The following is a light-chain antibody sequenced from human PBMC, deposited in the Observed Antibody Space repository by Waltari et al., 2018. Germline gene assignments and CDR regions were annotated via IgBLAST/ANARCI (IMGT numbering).Light chain of an antibody. CDR2: KAS. V-gene: IGKV1-5*03. CDR1: QSISSW. J-gene: IGKJ1*01. CDR3: QQYNGYPWT. Sequence: DIQMTQSPSTLSASVGDRVTITCRASQSISSWLAWYQQKPGKAPNLLIYKASSLESGVPSRFSGSGSGTEFTLTISSLQPDDSATYYCQQYNGYPWTFGQGTKVEIK.